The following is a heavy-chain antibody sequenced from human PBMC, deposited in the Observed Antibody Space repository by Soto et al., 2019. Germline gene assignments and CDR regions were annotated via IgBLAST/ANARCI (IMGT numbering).Heavy chain of an antibody. CDR1: GFTFSSYG. V-gene: IGHV3-30*03. CDR3: ARDGGSGSRSVWFDI. CDR2: ISYDGSNK. D-gene: IGHD2-15*01. Sequence: GGSLRLSCAASGFTFSSYGMHWVRQAPGKGLEWVAVISYDGSNKYYGDSVKGRFTISRDNSKNTVYLQMDSLRDEDTAIFYCARDGGSGSRSVWFDIWGQGTKVTVSS. J-gene: IGHJ3*02.